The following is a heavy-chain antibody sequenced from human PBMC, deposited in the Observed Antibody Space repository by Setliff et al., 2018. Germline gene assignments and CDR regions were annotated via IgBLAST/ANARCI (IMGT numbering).Heavy chain of an antibody. V-gene: IGHV3-23*01. D-gene: IGHD3-3*01. Sequence: PGGSLRLSCAASGDSGFSFSSYAMTWVRQAPGKGLEWVSAISGSGDSTFYADSVKGRFTISRDNSKNTLYLQMNSLTAEDTAVYYCANGMFYDFWSNYPYYFGMDVWGQGTTVTVSS. CDR3: ANGMFYDFWSNYPYYFGMDV. CDR2: ISGSGDST. CDR1: GDSGFSFSSYA. J-gene: IGHJ6*02.